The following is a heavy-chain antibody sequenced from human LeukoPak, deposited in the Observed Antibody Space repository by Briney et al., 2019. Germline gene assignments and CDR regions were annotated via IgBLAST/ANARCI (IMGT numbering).Heavy chain of an antibody. CDR3: ARDLLDIVVVPAAIPDYFDY. CDR2: ISGSGGNT. J-gene: IGHJ4*02. V-gene: IGHV3-23*01. CDR1: GFTFNSYA. D-gene: IGHD2-2*01. Sequence: PGGSLILSCAASGFTFNSYAMSWVRQAPGKGLEWVSSISGSGGNTFYADSVKGRFTISRDNSKNTLYLQMNSLRAEDTAVYYCARDLLDIVVVPAAIPDYFDYWGQGTLVTVSS.